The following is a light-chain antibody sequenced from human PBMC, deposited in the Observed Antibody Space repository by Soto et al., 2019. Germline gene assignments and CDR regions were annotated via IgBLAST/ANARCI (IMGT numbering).Light chain of an antibody. CDR2: GAS. V-gene: IGKV3-20*01. CDR3: QQYASSPWT. Sequence: EIVLTQSPATLSLSPGEKATLSCRASETVRTGSLASYQQKPGQAPRLLIFGASVRATDIPDRFSGSGSGTDFTLTITRLAPEDFAVYHCQQYASSPWTFGQGTQLEI. CDR1: ETVRTGS. J-gene: IGKJ1*01.